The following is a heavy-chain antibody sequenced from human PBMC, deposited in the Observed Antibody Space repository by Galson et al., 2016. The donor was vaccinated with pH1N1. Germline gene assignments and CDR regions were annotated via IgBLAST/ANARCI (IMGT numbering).Heavy chain of an antibody. Sequence: SLRLSCAASGFAFNDYAVHWVRQAPGKGLEWVAIISYEGSDKYYADSVKGRFTISRDNSKKMLYQQMNSLRAGDTALYYCAREGKRWLQFEAFDMWGQGTMVTVSS. D-gene: IGHD5-24*01. J-gene: IGHJ3*02. V-gene: IGHV3-30*04. CDR3: AREGKRWLQFEAFDM. CDR2: ISYEGSDK. CDR1: GFAFNDYA.